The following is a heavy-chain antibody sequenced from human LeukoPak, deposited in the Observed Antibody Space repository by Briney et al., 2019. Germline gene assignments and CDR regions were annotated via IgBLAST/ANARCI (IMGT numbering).Heavy chain of an antibody. CDR2: INPNSGGT. CDR3: AIPYSSSWSPFDY. J-gene: IGHJ4*02. CDR1: GYTFTGYY. V-gene: IGHV1-2*06. Sequence: ASAKVSCKASGYTFTGYYMHWVRQAPGQGLEWMGRINPNSGGTNYAQKFQGRVTMTRDTSISTAYMELSRLRSDDTAVYYCAIPYSSSWSPFDYWGQGTLVTVSS. D-gene: IGHD6-13*01.